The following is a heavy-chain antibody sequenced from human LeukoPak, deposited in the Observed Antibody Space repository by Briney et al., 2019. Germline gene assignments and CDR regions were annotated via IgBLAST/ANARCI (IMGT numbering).Heavy chain of an antibody. D-gene: IGHD5-18*01. Sequence: SETLSLTCAVSGGSISSGGYSWSWIRQPPGKGLEWIGYIYHSGSTYYNPSLKSRVTISVDRSKNQFSLKLSSVTAADTAVYYCAREGQIQVFDYWGQGTLVTVSS. CDR3: AREGQIQVFDY. CDR2: IYHSGST. J-gene: IGHJ4*02. V-gene: IGHV4-30-2*02. CDR1: GGSISSGGYS.